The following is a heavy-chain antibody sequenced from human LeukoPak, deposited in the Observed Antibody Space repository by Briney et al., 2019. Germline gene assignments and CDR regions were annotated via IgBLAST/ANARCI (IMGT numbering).Heavy chain of an antibody. CDR2: IYSSGNT. J-gene: IGHJ4*02. CDR1: GSSISSYH. V-gene: IGHV4-4*07. CDR3: ARATSGSYYYFDS. Sequence: SETLSLTCTVSGSSISSYHWSWIRQPAGKGLEWIGRIYSSGNTNYSPSLKSRVTMSVDTSKNQFSLKLSSVTAADTALYYCARATSGSYYYFDSWGRGTLVTVSS. D-gene: IGHD3-10*01.